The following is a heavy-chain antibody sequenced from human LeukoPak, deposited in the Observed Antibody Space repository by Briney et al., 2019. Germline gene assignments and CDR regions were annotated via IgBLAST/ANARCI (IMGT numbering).Heavy chain of an antibody. D-gene: IGHD6-25*01. CDR3: ATASGWTYYFDY. CDR2: ISGSGGST. V-gene: IGHV3-23*01. Sequence: GGSLRLSCRAFDAFTFSSYAMMWVRQAPGKGLEWVSAISGSGGSTYYADSVKGRFTISRDNSKNTLYLQMNSLRAEDTAVYYCATASGWTYYFDYWGQGTLVTVSS. CDR1: DAFTFSSYA. J-gene: IGHJ4*02.